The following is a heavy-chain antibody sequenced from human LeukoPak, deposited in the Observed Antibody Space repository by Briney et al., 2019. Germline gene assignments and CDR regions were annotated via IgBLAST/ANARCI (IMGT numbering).Heavy chain of an antibody. D-gene: IGHD6-19*01. Sequence: GASVTVSCKASGYTFTGYYMHWVRQAPGQGLEWMGWINPNSGGTNYAQKFQGRVTMTRDTSISTAYMELSRLRSDDTAVYYCARKSSGWYHWFDPWGQGTLVTVSS. CDR1: GYTFTGYY. CDR3: ARKSSGWYHWFDP. V-gene: IGHV1-2*02. J-gene: IGHJ5*02. CDR2: INPNSGGT.